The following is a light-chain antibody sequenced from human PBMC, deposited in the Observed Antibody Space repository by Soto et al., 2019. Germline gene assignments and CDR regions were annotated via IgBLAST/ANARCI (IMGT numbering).Light chain of an antibody. V-gene: IGLV1-44*01. CDR2: SND. CDR3: TAWDDSLNVVL. Sequence: QSVLTQPPSASGTPGQRVTISCSGSSSNIGSNTVNWYQHLPGTAPKLLIYSNDQRPSGIPDRFSGSKSGTSASLAISGLQSEDEAYYSCTAWDDSLNVVLFGGGTKLTVL. J-gene: IGLJ2*01. CDR1: SSNIGSNT.